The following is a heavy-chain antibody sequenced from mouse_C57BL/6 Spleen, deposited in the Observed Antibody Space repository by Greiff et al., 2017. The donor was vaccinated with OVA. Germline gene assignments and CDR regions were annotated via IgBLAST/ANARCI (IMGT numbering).Heavy chain of an antibody. Sequence: VQLQQSGPGLVQPSQSLSITCTVSGFSLTSYGVHWVRQSPGKGPEWLGVLWSGGSTDYNAAFISRLSISKDISKSQVFFKMNSLQADDTAIYYCARIGPTVVEAMDDWGQGTSVTVSS. CDR1: GFSLTSYG. D-gene: IGHD1-1*01. V-gene: IGHV2-2*01. J-gene: IGHJ4*01. CDR3: ARIGPTVVEAMDD. CDR2: LWSGGST.